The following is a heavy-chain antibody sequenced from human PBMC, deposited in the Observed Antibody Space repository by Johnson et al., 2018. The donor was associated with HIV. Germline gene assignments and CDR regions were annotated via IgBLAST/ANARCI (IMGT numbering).Heavy chain of an antibody. CDR1: GFTFSSYG. CDR3: AKSYYEEERPMGVDAFDI. CDR2: IRYDGSNN. D-gene: IGHD1-26*01. V-gene: IGHV3-30*02. Sequence: VQLVESGGGVVQPGGSLRLSCAASGFTFSSYGMHWVRQAPGKGLEWVAFIRYDGSNNYYADSVKGRFTISRDNSKNTLYLQMNSLRAEDTAVYYCAKSYYEEERPMGVDAFDIWGQGTMVTVSS. J-gene: IGHJ3*02.